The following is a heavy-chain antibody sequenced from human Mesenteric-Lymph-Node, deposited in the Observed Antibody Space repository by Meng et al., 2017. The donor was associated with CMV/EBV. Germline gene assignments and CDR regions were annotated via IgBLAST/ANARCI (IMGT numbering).Heavy chain of an antibody. D-gene: IGHD3-16*01. CDR2: INQDESEK. CDR1: GFTFSTFC. J-gene: IGHJ4*02. V-gene: IGHV3-7*01. Sequence: GGSLRLSCAASGFTFSTFCMTWVRQAPGKGLEWVANINQDESEKYYVDSVKGRFTISRDNAKNSLFLQMNSLRAEDTAVYYCARERGGWDYWGQGTLVTVSS. CDR3: ARERGGWDY.